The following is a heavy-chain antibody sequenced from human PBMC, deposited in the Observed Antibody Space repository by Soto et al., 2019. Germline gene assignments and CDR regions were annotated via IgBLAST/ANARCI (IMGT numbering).Heavy chain of an antibody. Sequence: EVQLSESGGGLVQPGGSLRLSCGGAGFTFSGSAVSWVRQAPGRGLEWVSGISGGGSTEYADSVKGPFGISRDNSKDTVYLYMNRLRDDDAAVYYCARQKGDIVARPPDHWGQGILVTVSS. J-gene: IGHJ4*02. D-gene: IGHD5-12*01. CDR2: ISGGGST. CDR3: ARQKGDIVARPPDH. CDR1: GFTFSGSA. V-gene: IGHV3-23*01.